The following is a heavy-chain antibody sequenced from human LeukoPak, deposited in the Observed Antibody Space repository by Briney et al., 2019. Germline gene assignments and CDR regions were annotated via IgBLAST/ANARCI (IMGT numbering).Heavy chain of an antibody. CDR1: GGTFSSYA. J-gene: IGHJ4*02. CDR3: AREAPAYYYDSGGYPGNYYFDY. Sequence: ALVKVSCKASGGTFSSYAISWVRQAPGQGLEWMGGIIPIFGTANYAQKFQGRVTITTDESTSTAYMELSSLRSEDTAVYYCAREAPAYYYDSGGYPGNYYFDYWGQGTLVTVSS. V-gene: IGHV1-69*05. CDR2: IIPIFGTA. D-gene: IGHD3-22*01.